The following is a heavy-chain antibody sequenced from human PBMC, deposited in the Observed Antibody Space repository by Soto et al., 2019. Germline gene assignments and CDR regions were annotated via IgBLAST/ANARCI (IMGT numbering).Heavy chain of an antibody. Sequence: DSGKVSFKASGYPFTSYGISWVRQAPGQGLEWMGWISAYNGNTNYAQKLQGSVTMTTDTSTSTAYMELRSLRSDDTAVYYCARDRGYSRYEAGYWGQGTMFTVSS. D-gene: IGHD5-12*01. CDR1: GYPFTSYG. CDR2: ISAYNGNT. CDR3: ARDRGYSRYEAGY. J-gene: IGHJ4*02. V-gene: IGHV1-18*04.